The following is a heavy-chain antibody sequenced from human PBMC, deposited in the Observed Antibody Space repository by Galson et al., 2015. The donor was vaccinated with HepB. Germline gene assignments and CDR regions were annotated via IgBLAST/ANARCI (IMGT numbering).Heavy chain of an antibody. CDR1: GFTFSSYG. V-gene: IGHV3-30*03. J-gene: IGHJ4*02. CDR2: ISYDGSNK. Sequence: SLRLSCAASGFTFSSYGMHWVRQAPGKGLEWVAVISYDGSNKYYADSVKGRFTISRDNSKNTLYLQMNSLRAEDTAVYYCARTGIAAAGTLYYWGQGTLVTVSS. CDR3: ARTGIAAAGTLYY. D-gene: IGHD6-13*01.